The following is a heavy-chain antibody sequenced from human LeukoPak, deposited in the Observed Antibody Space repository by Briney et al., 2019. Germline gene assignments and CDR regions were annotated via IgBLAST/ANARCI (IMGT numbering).Heavy chain of an antibody. CDR2: INHSGST. V-gene: IGHV4-34*01. D-gene: IGHD4-17*01. J-gene: IGHJ5*02. CDR1: GGSFSGYY. CDR3: AYSTTVTTSRFDA. Sequence: PSEPLSLPCAVYGGSFSGYYWSWIRQPPGKGLEWIGEINHSGSTNYNPSLKSRVTISVDTSKNQFSLELSSVTAADTAVYYCAYSTTVTTSRFDAWGQGTLVSVSS.